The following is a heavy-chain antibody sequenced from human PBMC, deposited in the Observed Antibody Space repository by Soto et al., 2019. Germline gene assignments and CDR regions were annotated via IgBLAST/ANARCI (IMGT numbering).Heavy chain of an antibody. CDR2: IKSKTDGGTT. D-gene: IGHD4-17*01. J-gene: IGHJ6*02. V-gene: IGHV3-15*07. CDR3: TTVKAYGDYDRPYYYYYYGMDV. Sequence: WIRQAPGKGLEWVGRIKSKTDGGTTDYAAPVKGRFTISRDDSKNTLYLQMNSLKTEDTAVYYCTTVKAYGDYDRPYYYYYYGMDVWGQGTTVTVSS.